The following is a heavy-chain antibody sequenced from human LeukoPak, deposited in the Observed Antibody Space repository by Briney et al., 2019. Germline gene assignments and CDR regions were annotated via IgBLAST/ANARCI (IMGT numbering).Heavy chain of an antibody. Sequence: SETLSLTCTVSGGSISSSTYYWGWIRQPPGKGLEWIGSIYHSGNTYYNPFLKSRVTISVDTSKNQFSLKLSSVTAADTAVFYCARRWYSYGHQTFDYWGQGTLVTVSS. CDR2: IYHSGNT. CDR3: ARRWYSYGHQTFDY. J-gene: IGHJ4*02. CDR1: GGSISSSTYY. V-gene: IGHV4-39*01. D-gene: IGHD5-18*01.